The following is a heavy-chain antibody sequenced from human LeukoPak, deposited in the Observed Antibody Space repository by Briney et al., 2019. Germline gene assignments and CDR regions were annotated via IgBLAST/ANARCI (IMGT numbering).Heavy chain of an antibody. J-gene: IGHJ4*02. V-gene: IGHV3-21*01. CDR1: GFTFSSYS. CDR3: ARERYSSGRYFDY. Sequence: GGSLRLSCAASGFTFSSYSMNWVRQAPGKGLEWVSSISSSSSYIYYADSVKGRFTISRDNTKNSLYLQMNSLRAEDTAVYYCARERYSSGRYFDYWGQGTLVTVSS. D-gene: IGHD6-19*01. CDR2: ISSSSSYI.